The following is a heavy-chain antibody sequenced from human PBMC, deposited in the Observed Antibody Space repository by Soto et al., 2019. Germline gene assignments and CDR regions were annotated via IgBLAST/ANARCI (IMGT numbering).Heavy chain of an antibody. CDR1: GFTFSAFN. D-gene: IGHD3-3*01. CDR3: SRQMQVFGPVTDFLWFFDV. J-gene: IGHJ2*01. CDR2: IGGKANSYAT. V-gene: IGHV3-73*02. Sequence: EMQLVESGGGLVRPGGSLKLSCAASGFTFSAFNVHWVRQASGKGLEWIGHIGGKANSYATTFAPLVKGRLTISRDDSRIKAYPLMTSTKTDDTAVDDCSRQMQVFGPVTDFLWFFDVWGRGTPVTVSS.